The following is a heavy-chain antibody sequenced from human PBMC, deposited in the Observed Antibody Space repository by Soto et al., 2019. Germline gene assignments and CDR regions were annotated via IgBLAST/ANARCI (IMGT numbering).Heavy chain of an antibody. V-gene: IGHV3-21*01. CDR1: GFTFSTYT. CDR2: ITSSDYI. Sequence: EVQLVESGGGLVKPGGSLRLSCAASGFTFSTYTMNWVRQGPGKGLEWVSSITSSDYISYADSVKGRLTISRDNAKNSLFLQMNSLRADDTAVYYCARETEYSNGWTNWFDPWGQGTLVTVSS. J-gene: IGHJ5*02. D-gene: IGHD6-6*01. CDR3: ARETEYSNGWTNWFDP.